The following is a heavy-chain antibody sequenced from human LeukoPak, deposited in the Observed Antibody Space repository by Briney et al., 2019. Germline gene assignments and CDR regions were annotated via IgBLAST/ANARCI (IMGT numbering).Heavy chain of an antibody. CDR3: ARDRWLAVAFDI. D-gene: IGHD6-19*01. CDR2: VSTSGGST. CDR1: GFTFSSYV. Sequence: GGSLRLSCAAPGFTFSSYVMNWVPQAPGKGLEWVSAVSTSGGSTYYADSVKGRFTISRDNSKSTLYLQMNSLRAEDTAVYYCARDRWLAVAFDIWGQGTMVTVSS. V-gene: IGHV3-23*01. J-gene: IGHJ3*02.